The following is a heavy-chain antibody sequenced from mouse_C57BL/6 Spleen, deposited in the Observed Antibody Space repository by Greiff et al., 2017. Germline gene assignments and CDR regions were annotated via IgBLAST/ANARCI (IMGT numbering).Heavy chain of an antibody. J-gene: IGHJ3*01. CDR3: ASYYGSSSFAY. CDR2: ISSGGSYT. Sequence: EVQGVESGGDLVKPGGSLTLSCAASGFTFSSYGMSWVRQTPDKRLEWVATISSGGSYTYYPDNVKGRCTISRDNAKNTLYLQMSSLKSGDTAMYYCASYYGSSSFAYWGQGTLVTVSA. V-gene: IGHV5-6*01. D-gene: IGHD1-1*01. CDR1: GFTFSSYG.